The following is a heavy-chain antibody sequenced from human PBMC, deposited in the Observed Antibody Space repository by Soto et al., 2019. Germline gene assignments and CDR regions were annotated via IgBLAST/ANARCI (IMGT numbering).Heavy chain of an antibody. V-gene: IGHV3-33*01. CDR3: ARDRGPRTVTSIDY. Sequence: VQLVESGGGVVQPGRSLRLSCAASGFTFSSYGMHWVRQAPGEGLEWVALIWYDGSKEYYADSVKGRFTISRDNSKDTLYLQMNSLRAEDTAVYYCARDRGPRTVTSIDYWGQGTLVTVSS. CDR2: IWYDGSKE. J-gene: IGHJ4*02. D-gene: IGHD4-17*01. CDR1: GFTFSSYG.